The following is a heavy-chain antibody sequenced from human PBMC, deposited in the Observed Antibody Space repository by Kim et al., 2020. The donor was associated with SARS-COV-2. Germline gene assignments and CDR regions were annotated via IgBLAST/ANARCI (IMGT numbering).Heavy chain of an antibody. CDR3: AREWPSGGVVG. V-gene: IGHV3-30*04. D-gene: IGHD2-8*02. CDR2: ISYDGSNK. Sequence: GGSLRLSCAASGFTFSSYAMHWVRQAPGKGLEWVAVISYDGSNKYYADSVKGRFTISRDNSKNTLYLQMNSLRAEDTAVYYCAREWPSGGVVGWGQGTLVTVSA. J-gene: IGHJ4*02. CDR1: GFTFSSYA.